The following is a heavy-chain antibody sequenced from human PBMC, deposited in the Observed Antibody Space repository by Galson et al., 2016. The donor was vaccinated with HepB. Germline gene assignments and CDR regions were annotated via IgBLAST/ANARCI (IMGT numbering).Heavy chain of an antibody. Sequence: SLRLSCAASGFTFRSHAMHWVRQAPGKGLEWVAVVSYDGTYKYYADSVKGRFTASRDNSRNTLNLQMNGLRREDTAVYYCARHFVRGEPLLFPLDYWGQGTLVTVSS. CDR1: GFTFRSHA. V-gene: IGHV3-30*04. D-gene: IGHD2-21*01. J-gene: IGHJ4*02. CDR2: VSYDGTYK. CDR3: ARHFVRGEPLLFPLDY.